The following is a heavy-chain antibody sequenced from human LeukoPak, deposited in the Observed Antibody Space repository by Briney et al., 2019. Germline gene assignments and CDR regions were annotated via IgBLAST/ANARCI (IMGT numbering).Heavy chain of an antibody. V-gene: IGHV4-34*01. J-gene: IGHJ5*02. CDR2: INHSGST. CDR3: ARGKSGFDP. CDR1: GGSFSGYY. Sequence: SETLSLTCAVYGGSFSGYYWSWIRQPPGKGLEWIGEINHSGSTNYNPSLKSRVTISVDTSKNQFSLKLSSVTAADTAVYYCARGKSGFDPWGQGTLVTLSS.